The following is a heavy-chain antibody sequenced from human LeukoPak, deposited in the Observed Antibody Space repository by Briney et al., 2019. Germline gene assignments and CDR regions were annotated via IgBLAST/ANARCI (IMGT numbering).Heavy chain of an antibody. Sequence: CVSLIRASRGTTYYADSGKGRFTISRENSKTTLYLQMNSLRADDTAVYYCAKGMWDYAYDYWGQGTRVTVSS. CDR3: AKGMWDYAYDY. V-gene: IGHV3-23*01. CDR2: IRASRGTT. D-gene: IGHD4-17*01. J-gene: IGHJ4*02.